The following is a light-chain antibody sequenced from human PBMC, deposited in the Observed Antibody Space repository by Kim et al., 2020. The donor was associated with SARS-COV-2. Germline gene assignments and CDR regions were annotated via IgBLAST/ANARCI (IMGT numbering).Light chain of an antibody. CDR2: DAS. Sequence: EVVLTQSPATLSLSPGERATLSCRASRSVSSYLAWYQQKPGQPPRLLIYDASDRATGIPVRFSGSGSGTDFTLTISSLEPEDCAVYYCQQRSNWPWTFGQGTQVEIK. J-gene: IGKJ1*01. V-gene: IGKV3-11*01. CDR1: RSVSSY. CDR3: QQRSNWPWT.